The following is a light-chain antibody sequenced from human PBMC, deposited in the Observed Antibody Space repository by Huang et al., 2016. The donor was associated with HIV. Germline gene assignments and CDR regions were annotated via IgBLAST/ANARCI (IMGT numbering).Light chain of an antibody. CDR2: DAS. V-gene: IGKV1-33*01. Sequence: DIQMTQSPSSLSASVGDRVTITCQASQDISNYLNWYQQKPGKAPKLRIYDASNLETGVPSRFSGSGSGTDFTFTISSLQPEDIATYYCQQNDNLLTFGPGTKVDIK. J-gene: IGKJ3*01. CDR3: QQNDNLLT. CDR1: QDISNY.